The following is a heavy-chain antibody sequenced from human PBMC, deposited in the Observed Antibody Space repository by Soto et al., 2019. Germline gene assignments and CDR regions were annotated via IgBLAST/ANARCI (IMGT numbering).Heavy chain of an antibody. V-gene: IGHV1-69*12. CDR2: IIPIFGTA. D-gene: IGHD3-10*01. Sequence: QVQLVQSGAEVKKPGSSVKVSCKASGGTFSSYAISWVRQAPGQGLEWMGGIIPIFGTANYAQKFQGRVTIPADESTSTACMELSSLRSEDTAVYYCATLYASGSYVEQYYFDYWGQGTLVTVSS. CDR3: ATLYASGSYVEQYYFDY. J-gene: IGHJ4*02. CDR1: GGTFSSYA.